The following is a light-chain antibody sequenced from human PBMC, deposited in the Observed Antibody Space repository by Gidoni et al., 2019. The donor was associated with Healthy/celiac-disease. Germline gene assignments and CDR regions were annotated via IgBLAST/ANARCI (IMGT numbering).Light chain of an antibody. Sequence: DLPLTQSPSFLSASVGDRVTITCRASQGISSYLAWYQQKPGKAPKLLIYAASTLQSGVPSRFSGSGSGTEFTLTISSLQPEDFATYYCQQRNSYPLAFGQGTKVEIK. J-gene: IGKJ1*01. CDR2: AAS. CDR3: QQRNSYPLA. CDR1: QGISSY. V-gene: IGKV1-9*01.